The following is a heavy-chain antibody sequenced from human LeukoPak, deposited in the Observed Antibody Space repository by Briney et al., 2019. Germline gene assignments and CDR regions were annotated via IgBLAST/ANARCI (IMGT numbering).Heavy chain of an antibody. Sequence: EASVKVSCKASGYTFTGYYMHWVRQAPGQGLEWMGWINPNSGGTNYAQKFQGRVTMTRDTSISTACMELSRLRSDDTAVYYCASYYDFKNWFDPWGQGTLVTVSS. CDR3: ASYYDFKNWFDP. J-gene: IGHJ5*02. CDR1: GYTFTGYY. V-gene: IGHV1-2*02. D-gene: IGHD3-3*01. CDR2: INPNSGGT.